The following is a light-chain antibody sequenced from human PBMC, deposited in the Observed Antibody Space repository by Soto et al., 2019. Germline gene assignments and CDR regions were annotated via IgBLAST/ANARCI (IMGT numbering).Light chain of an antibody. J-gene: IGLJ3*02. CDR1: SPNIGTNA. V-gene: IGLV1-47*02. CDR2: SND. Sequence: QSVVTQTPSASGTPGQRVTISCSGSSPNIGTNAVNWCQQLPGTAPRLLIYSNDQRPPGVPDRFSGSKSGTSASLAIGDLRSEDEADYYCASWDASVSGWVFGGGTKLTVL. CDR3: ASWDASVSGWV.